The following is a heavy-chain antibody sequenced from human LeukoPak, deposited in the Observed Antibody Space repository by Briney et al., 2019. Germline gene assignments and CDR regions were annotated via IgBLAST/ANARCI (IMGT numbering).Heavy chain of an antibody. D-gene: IGHD1-26*01. Sequence: GGSLRLSCAASGFTFSSYGMHWVRQAPGKGLEWVAVIWYDGSNEYYADSVKGRFTISRDNSKNTLYLQMNSLRAEDTAVYYCARDLIVGTTYFDYWGQGTLVTVSS. V-gene: IGHV3-33*01. CDR3: ARDLIVGTTYFDY. CDR1: GFTFSSYG. CDR2: IWYDGSNE. J-gene: IGHJ4*02.